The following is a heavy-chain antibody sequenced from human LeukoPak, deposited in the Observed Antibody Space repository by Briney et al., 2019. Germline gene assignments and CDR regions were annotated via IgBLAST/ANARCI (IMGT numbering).Heavy chain of an antibody. CDR2: ISGSGVNT. CDR1: GFTFSRYG. V-gene: IGHV3-23*01. Sequence: GGTLRPSCAASGFTFSRYGMSWVRQAPGKGLEWVSAISGSGVNTYYADSVRGRFTISRDSSKNTLYLQMSSLRAEDTAVYYCAKGYGSSWYSYMDVWGKGTTVTVSS. CDR3: AKGYGSSWYSYMDV. J-gene: IGHJ6*03. D-gene: IGHD6-13*01.